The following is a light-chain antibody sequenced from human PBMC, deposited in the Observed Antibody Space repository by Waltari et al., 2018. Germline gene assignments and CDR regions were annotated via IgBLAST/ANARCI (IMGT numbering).Light chain of an antibody. CDR3: QQAKNFPAVS. CDR2: VAT. J-gene: IGKJ4*01. V-gene: IGKV1-12*01. CDR1: QDIGSW. Sequence: DIQMTQSPSSVSASVGDRVTINCRGSQDIGSWLAWYQHKPGKAPNLLIYVATNLQSGVPSRFSGSGSGTDFTLTISGLQADDSAIYYCQQAKNFPAVSFGGGTKVEIK.